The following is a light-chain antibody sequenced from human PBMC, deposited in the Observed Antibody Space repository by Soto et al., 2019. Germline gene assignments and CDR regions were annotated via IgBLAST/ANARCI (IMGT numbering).Light chain of an antibody. CDR2: AAS. V-gene: IGKV1-12*01. J-gene: IGKJ2*01. CDR1: QGVSTW. CDR3: QQANSFPVT. Sequence: DIQMTQSPASVSASVGDRVTITCRASQGVSTWIAWFQQKPGQAPKLLIYAASLLQSGVPSRFNGSGSGTEFTLTISSLQPEDSATYSCQQANSFPVTFGQGTKVEI.